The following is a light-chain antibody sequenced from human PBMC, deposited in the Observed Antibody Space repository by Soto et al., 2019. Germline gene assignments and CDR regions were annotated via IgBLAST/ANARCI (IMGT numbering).Light chain of an antibody. Sequence: QSVLTQPPSVSAAPGQKVTISCSGSSSNIGNNYVSWYQPLPGTAPKLLIXXXXXXXXXXXXXXXXXXSGTSATLGITGLXXXXXXXXXCGTWDSSLSAVVFGGGTKLTVL. CDR1: SSNIGNNY. CDR3: GTWDSSLSAVV. CDR2: XXX. J-gene: IGLJ2*01. V-gene: IGLV1-51*01.